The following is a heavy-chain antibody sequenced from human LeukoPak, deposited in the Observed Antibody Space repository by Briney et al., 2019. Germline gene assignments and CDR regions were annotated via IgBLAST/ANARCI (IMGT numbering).Heavy chain of an antibody. J-gene: IGHJ4*02. V-gene: IGHV3-23*01. CDR1: GFTFSSFA. Sequence: GGSLRLSCAASGFTFSSFAMTWVRQAPGKGLEWVSAISGSGGSTYYADSVKGRFTISRDNSKNTLYLQMNSLRAEDTAVYYCAKDKGELYFDYWGQGTLVTVSS. CDR2: ISGSGGST. D-gene: IGHD1-26*01. CDR3: AKDKGELYFDY.